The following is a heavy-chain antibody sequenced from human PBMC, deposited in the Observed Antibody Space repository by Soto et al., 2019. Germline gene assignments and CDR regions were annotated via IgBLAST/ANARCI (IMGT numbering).Heavy chain of an antibody. D-gene: IGHD3-3*01. V-gene: IGHV3-48*02. J-gene: IGHJ4*02. Sequence: PGGSLRLSCAASGFTFSSYSMNWVRQAPGKGLEWVSYISSSSSTIYYADSVKGRFTISRDNAKNSLYLQMNSLRDEDTAVYYCARDYDFWSGTTPVLFDYWGQGTLVTVSS. CDR1: GFTFSSYS. CDR2: ISSSSSTI. CDR3: ARDYDFWSGTTPVLFDY.